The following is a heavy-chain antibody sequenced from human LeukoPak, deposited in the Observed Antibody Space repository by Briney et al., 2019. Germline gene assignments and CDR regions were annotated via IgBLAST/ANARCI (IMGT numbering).Heavy chain of an antibody. CDR2: TYYRSKWYN. Sequence: SQTLSLTCAISGDSLSTNSAAWNWIRQSRSRGLEWLGKTYYRSKWYNEYAVSLEGRMTINADTSKNQFSLQLNSVTPEDTAVYYCVRSGYSAWLDYWGQGILVTVSS. CDR3: VRSGYSAWLDY. V-gene: IGHV6-1*01. CDR1: GDSLSTNSAA. D-gene: IGHD5-12*01. J-gene: IGHJ4*02.